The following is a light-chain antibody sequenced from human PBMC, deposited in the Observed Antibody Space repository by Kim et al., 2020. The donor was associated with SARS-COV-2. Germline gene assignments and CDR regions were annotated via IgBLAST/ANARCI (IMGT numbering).Light chain of an antibody. CDR2: GAS. CDR1: QSVSTN. V-gene: IGKV3-15*01. Sequence: EIEMTQSPATLPVSPGERATLSCRASQSVSTNLAWYQQKPGQAPRLLIYGASTRATGIPARFSGTGSGTEFTLTISSLQPEDFAVYYCQQYNDWPPSTFGQGTKLEI. J-gene: IGKJ2*01. CDR3: QQYNDWPPST.